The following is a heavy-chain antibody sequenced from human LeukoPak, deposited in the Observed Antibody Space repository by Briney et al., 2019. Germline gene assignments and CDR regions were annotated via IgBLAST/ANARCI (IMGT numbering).Heavy chain of an antibody. D-gene: IGHD3-22*01. CDR2: IYYSGRT. CDR3: ARAPRDSSSSNYMRRFDY. V-gene: IGHV4-59*08. Sequence: PSETLSLTCTVTGGSINSYFWGWIRQPPGKRLEWIGYIYYSGRTNYNPSLKSRVTMSVDTSKNQFSLKLSSVTAADTAVYYCARAPRDSSSSNYMRRFDYWGQGTLVTVSS. J-gene: IGHJ4*02. CDR1: GGSINSYF.